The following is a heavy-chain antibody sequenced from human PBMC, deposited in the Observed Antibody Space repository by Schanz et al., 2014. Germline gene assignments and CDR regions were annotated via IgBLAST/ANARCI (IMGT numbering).Heavy chain of an antibody. CDR3: ARIGGSVFDY. CDR1: GFTFSSHW. D-gene: IGHD3-10*01. V-gene: IGHV3-74*02. J-gene: IGHJ4*02. Sequence: EVQLVESGGGLVQPGGSLRLSCAASGFTFSSHWMHWVRQDPGKGLVWVARINSVGSNTDYADSVTGRFTISRDNSKNSRYLQMNSVRAEDTAVYYCARIGGSVFDYWAQGTLXTVSS. CDR2: INSVGSNT.